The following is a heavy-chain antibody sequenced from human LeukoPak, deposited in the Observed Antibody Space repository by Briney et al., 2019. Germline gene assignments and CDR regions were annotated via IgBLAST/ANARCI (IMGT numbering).Heavy chain of an antibody. CDR2: ISYDGSNK. D-gene: IGHD5-24*01. V-gene: IGHV3-30*18. CDR3: AKVKDIQLWSQPFDY. J-gene: IGHJ4*02. Sequence: GRSLRLSCAASGFTFSSYGMHWVRQTPGKGLEWVAVISYDGSNKYYADSVKGRFTISRDNSKNTLYLQMNSLRPEDTAVYYCAKVKDIQLWSQPFDYWGQGTVVTVSS. CDR1: GFTFSSYG.